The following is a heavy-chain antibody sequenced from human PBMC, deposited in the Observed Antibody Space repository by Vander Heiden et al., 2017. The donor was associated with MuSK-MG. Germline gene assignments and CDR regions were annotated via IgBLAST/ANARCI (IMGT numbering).Heavy chain of an antibody. V-gene: IGHV3-23*01. Sequence: EVQLLESGGGLVQPGGSLRLSCAASGFTFSSYAIGWVRQAPGKGLEWVSAISGSGGSTYYADSVKGRFTISRDNSKNTLYLQMNSLRAEDTAVYYCAKGDRRRRFLPLTLGGIDYWGQGTLVTVSS. CDR1: GFTFSSYA. D-gene: IGHD3-3*01. CDR2: ISGSGGST. CDR3: AKGDRRRRFLPLTLGGIDY. J-gene: IGHJ4*02.